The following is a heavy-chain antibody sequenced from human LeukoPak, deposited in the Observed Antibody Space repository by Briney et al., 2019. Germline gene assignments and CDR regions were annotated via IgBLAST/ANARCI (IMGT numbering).Heavy chain of an antibody. CDR3: AKDKGREGDY. CDR2: ISFDGSNK. D-gene: IGHD1-26*01. CDR1: GFTFSSYG. Sequence: GRSLRLSCAASGFTFSSYGMYWVRQAPGKGLEWVAVISFDGSNKYYADSVRGRFTVSRDNSKDTLYLQMNSLRVEDTAVYYCAKDKGREGDYWGQGTLVTVSS. V-gene: IGHV3-30*18. J-gene: IGHJ4*02.